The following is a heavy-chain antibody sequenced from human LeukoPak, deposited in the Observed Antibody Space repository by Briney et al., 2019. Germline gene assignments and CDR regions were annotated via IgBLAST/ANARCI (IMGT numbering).Heavy chain of an antibody. CDR2: VSGSGGSK. Sequence: TGGSLRLSCAASGFTFTSYAMTWVRQAPGKGLEWVSGVSGSGGSKWYADSVKGRFTISRDNSKNTVFLQMNSLRVEDTAVYYCSQSVLANLWGQGTLVTVSS. V-gene: IGHV3-23*01. CDR3: SQSVLANL. CDR1: GFTFTSYA. J-gene: IGHJ5*02.